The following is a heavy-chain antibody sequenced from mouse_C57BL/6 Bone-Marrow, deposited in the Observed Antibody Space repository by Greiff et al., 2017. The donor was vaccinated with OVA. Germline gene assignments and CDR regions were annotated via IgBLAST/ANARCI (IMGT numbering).Heavy chain of an antibody. CDR3: ARSGYYGNFHLDY. CDR2: INPSNGGT. V-gene: IGHV1-53*01. CDR1: GYTFTSYW. J-gene: IGHJ2*01. D-gene: IGHD2-1*01. Sequence: VQLQQPGTDLVKPGASVKLSCKASGYTFTSYWMHWVKQRPGQGLEWIGNINPSNGGTNYNEKFKSKATLTVDTSSSTAYMQLSSLTSEDSAVYYCARSGYYGNFHLDYWGQGTTLTVSS.